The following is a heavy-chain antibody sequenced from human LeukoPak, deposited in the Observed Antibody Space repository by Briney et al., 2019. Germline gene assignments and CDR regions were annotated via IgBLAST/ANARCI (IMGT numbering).Heavy chain of an antibody. Sequence: ASVKVSCKASRGTFSSYVISWVRQAPGQGVEGLGGIITIVGTAKYAQKFQGRVTITADKSTSTAYMELSSLRSEDMGVYYCARDTGGGYTDVFDIWGEGTMVTVP. J-gene: IGHJ3*02. CDR3: ARDTGGGYTDVFDI. CDR1: RGTFSSYV. D-gene: IGHD5-18*01. CDR2: IITIVGTA. V-gene: IGHV1-69*06.